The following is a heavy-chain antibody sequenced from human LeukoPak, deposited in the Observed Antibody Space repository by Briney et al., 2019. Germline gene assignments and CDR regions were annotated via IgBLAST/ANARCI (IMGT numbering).Heavy chain of an antibody. D-gene: IGHD5-18*01. J-gene: IGHJ3*02. CDR3: ARVRVQLWSSRSAFDI. Sequence: PSGTLSLTCAVSGGSISSSNWWSWVRQPPGKGLEWIGEIYHSGSTNYNPSLKSRVTISVDKSKNQFSLKLSSVTAADTAVYYCARVRVQLWSSRSAFDIWGQGTMVTVSS. CDR1: GGSISSSNW. V-gene: IGHV4-4*02. CDR2: IYHSGST.